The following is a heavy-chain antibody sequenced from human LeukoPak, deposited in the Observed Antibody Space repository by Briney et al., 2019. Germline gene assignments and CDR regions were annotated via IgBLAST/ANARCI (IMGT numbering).Heavy chain of an antibody. J-gene: IGHJ5*02. D-gene: IGHD5-18*01. Sequence: PSETLSLTCTVSGGSISSSSYYWGWIRQPPGKGLEWIGSIYYSGSTYYNPSLKSRVTISVDTSKNQFSLKLSSVTAADTAVYYCARSAWGATAMVIVEWFDPWGQGTLVTVSS. CDR2: IYYSGST. CDR3: ARSAWGATAMVIVEWFDP. V-gene: IGHV4-39*01. CDR1: GGSISSSSYY.